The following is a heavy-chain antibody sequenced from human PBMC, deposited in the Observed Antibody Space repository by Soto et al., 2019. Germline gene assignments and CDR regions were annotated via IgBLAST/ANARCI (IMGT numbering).Heavy chain of an antibody. D-gene: IGHD3-9*01. CDR2: IGGSGGNT. CDR3: ARVVRYFDTPYGMDV. CDR1: GFTFSSYA. Sequence: GGSLRLSCAASGFTFSSYAMSWVRQAPGKGLEWVSSIGGSGGNTYYADSVKGRFTISRDNSKNTLFLQMNRLRAEDTAEYYCARVVRYFDTPYGMDVWGHGTTVTISS. J-gene: IGHJ6*02. V-gene: IGHV3-23*01.